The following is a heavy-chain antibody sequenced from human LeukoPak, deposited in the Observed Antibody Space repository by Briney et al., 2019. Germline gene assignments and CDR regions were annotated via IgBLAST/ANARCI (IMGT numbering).Heavy chain of an antibody. Sequence: GGSLRLSCAASGFTFSSSAMSWVRQAPGKGLEWVSSISGSGSGGSTYYADSVKGRFTISRDNSKNTLYLQMNSLRAEDTAVYYCAKESPSSTYSSGWFHYYYYMDVWGKGTTVTISS. V-gene: IGHV3-23*01. D-gene: IGHD6-19*01. CDR1: GFTFSSSA. J-gene: IGHJ6*03. CDR3: AKESPSSTYSSGWFHYYYYMDV. CDR2: ISGSGSGGST.